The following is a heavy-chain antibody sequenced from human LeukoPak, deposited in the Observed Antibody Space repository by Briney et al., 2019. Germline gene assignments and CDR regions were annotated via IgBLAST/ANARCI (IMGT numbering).Heavy chain of an antibody. V-gene: IGHV1-2*02. CDR1: GYTFTGYH. CDR3: SRGGIYSSAWYPEYFHH. Sequence: ASVKVSCKTSGYTFTGYHMYWVRQAPGQGLEWMGWINPISGGTNYAQKFQGRVTMTRDTSISTAYMELSRLTSDDTAVYYCSRGGIYSSAWYPEYFHHWGQGTLVTVSS. J-gene: IGHJ1*01. CDR2: INPISGGT. D-gene: IGHD6-19*01.